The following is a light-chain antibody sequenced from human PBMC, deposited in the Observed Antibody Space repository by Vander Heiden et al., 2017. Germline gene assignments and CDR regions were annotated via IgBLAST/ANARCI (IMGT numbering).Light chain of an antibody. CDR1: QSISSW. CDR3: QQYNSYSST. CDR2: KAS. J-gene: IGKJ4*01. V-gene: IGKV1-5*03. Sequence: DIQMTQPPSTLSASVGDRVTITCRASQSISSWLAWYQQKPGKAPKLLIYKASSLERGVPSRFSGSGSGTEFTLTISSLQPDDFATYYCQQYNSYSSTFGGGTKVEIK.